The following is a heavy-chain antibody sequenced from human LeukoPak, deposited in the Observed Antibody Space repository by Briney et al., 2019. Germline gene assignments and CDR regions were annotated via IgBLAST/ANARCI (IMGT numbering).Heavy chain of an antibody. CDR2: IKQDGSEK. V-gene: IGHV3-7*03. CDR3: TRLDGDYVAY. J-gene: IGHJ4*02. CDR1: GFTFSSYW. D-gene: IGHD4-17*01. Sequence: PGGSLRLSCAASGFTFSSYWMSWVRQAPGKGLEWVANIKQDGSEKYYVDSVKGRFTISRDNAKNSLYLQMNSLKTEDTAVYYCTRLDGDYVAYWGQGTLVTVSS.